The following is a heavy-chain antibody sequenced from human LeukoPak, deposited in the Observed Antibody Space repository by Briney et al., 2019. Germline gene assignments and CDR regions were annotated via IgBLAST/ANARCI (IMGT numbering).Heavy chain of an antibody. D-gene: IGHD2-2*01. CDR3: ARHVSYYATSTD. CDR2: IYTSGST. CDR1: GGSISSGSYY. V-gene: IGHV4-61*02. J-gene: IGHJ4*02. Sequence: SQTLSLTCTVSGGSISSGSYYWSWIRQPAGKGLEWIGRIYTSGSTNYNPSLKSRVTISVDTSKNQFSLKLSSVTAADTAVYYCARHVSYYATSTDWGQGTLVTVSS.